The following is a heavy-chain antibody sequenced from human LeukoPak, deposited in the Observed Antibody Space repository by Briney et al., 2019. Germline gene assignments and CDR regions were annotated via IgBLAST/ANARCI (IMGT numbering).Heavy chain of an antibody. Sequence: PGGSLRLSCGVSGFTVSSNYMRWVRQAPGKGLEWVSVIYGGGRTYYADSLKGRFNISRDNSKNTLYLQMNSLRAEDTAVYYCARSDGIAAAGPFDYWGQGTLVTVS. V-gene: IGHV3-53*01. CDR3: ARSDGIAAAGPFDY. CDR2: IYGGGRT. CDR1: GFTVSSNY. D-gene: IGHD6-13*01. J-gene: IGHJ4*02.